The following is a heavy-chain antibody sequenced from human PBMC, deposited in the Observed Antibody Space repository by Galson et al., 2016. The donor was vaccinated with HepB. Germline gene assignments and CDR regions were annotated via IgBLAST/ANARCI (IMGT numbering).Heavy chain of an antibody. Sequence: SLRLSCAASGFSFGNSWMTWVRQAPGKGLEWVSGIYSGGNTYYADSVKGRFTISRDNSKSTLYLQMNSLRVEDTAMYYCARDSPIWDWGQGTLVTVSS. CDR3: ARDSPIWD. D-gene: IGHD3-9*01. CDR1: GFSFGNSW. V-gene: IGHV3-53*01. J-gene: IGHJ4*02. CDR2: IYSGGNT.